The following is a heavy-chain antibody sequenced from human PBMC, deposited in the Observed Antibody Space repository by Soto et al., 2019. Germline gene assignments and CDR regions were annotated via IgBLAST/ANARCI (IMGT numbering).Heavy chain of an antibody. D-gene: IGHD3-3*01. V-gene: IGHV3-23*01. Sequence: EVQLLESGGGLVQPGGSLRLSCAASGFTFSSYAMSWVRQAPGKGLEWVSAISGSGGSTYYADSVKGRFTISRDNSKNAMDLQMNSLSADETAVYYCAKERRKGGVVTIGCDWFDPWGQGTLVTVSS. J-gene: IGHJ5*02. CDR3: AKERRKGGVVTIGCDWFDP. CDR2: ISGSGGST. CDR1: GFTFSSYA.